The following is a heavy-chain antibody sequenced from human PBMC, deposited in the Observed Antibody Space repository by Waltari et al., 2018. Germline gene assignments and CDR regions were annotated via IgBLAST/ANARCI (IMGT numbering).Heavy chain of an antibody. Sequence: EVQLVESGGGLVQPGGSLRLSCVVSGFDFRNSAMTWVRQAPGKGLEWVALITGSGARALYADSVKGRFTISKDNDKNTLYLQINSLRVEDTAVYSCAKVSMGAYYLDYWGQGTLVIVSS. CDR2: ITGSGARA. CDR3: AKVSMGAYYLDY. J-gene: IGHJ4*02. D-gene: IGHD3-10*01. V-gene: IGHV3-23*04. CDR1: GFDFRNSA.